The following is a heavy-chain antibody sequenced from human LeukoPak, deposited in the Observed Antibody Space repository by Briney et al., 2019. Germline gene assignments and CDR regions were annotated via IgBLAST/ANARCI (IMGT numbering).Heavy chain of an antibody. V-gene: IGHV3-7*01. CDR3: AREKGKYLGYCSSTSCSGPLDY. J-gene: IGHJ4*02. Sequence: GGSLRLSCAASGFTFSSYWMSWVRQAPGKGLEWVANIKQDGSEKYYVDSVKGRFTISRDNAKNSLYLQMNSLRVEDTALYYCAREKGKYLGYCSSTSCSGPLDYWGQGTLVTVSS. D-gene: IGHD2-2*01. CDR1: GFTFSSYW. CDR2: IKQDGSEK.